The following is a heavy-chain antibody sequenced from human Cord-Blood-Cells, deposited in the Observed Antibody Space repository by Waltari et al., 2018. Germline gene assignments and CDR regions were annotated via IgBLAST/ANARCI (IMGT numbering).Heavy chain of an antibody. CDR2: IYYSRST. Sequence: QLQLQESGPGLVKPSETLSLTCTVSGGSISSSSYYWGWIRQPPGNGLDWIGSIYYSRSTSYTPSLNSGVTISVDTSKNQLPLKRGCVPAADTAVYACARRRVYWYFDLWGRGTLVTVSS. CDR3: ARRRVYWYFDL. CDR1: GGSISSSSYY. J-gene: IGHJ2*01. V-gene: IGHV4-39*01.